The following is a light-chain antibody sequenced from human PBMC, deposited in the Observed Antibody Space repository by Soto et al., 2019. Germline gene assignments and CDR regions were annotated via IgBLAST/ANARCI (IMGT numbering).Light chain of an antibody. CDR1: SSNIGGNS. J-gene: IGLJ1*01. V-gene: IGLV1-51*01. Sequence: QSVLTQPPSVSAAPGQKVTISCSGSSSNIGGNSVSWYQQLPGTAPKLLIYDDNKRPSGIPDRFSGSKSGTSATLAISGLRSEDESDYYCATWDDSLNGYVFGTGTKV. CDR2: DDN. CDR3: ATWDDSLNGYV.